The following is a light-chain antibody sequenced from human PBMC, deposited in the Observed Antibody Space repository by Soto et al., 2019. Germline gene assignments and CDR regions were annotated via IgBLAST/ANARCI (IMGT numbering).Light chain of an antibody. CDR2: GSS. Sequence: EVVLTQSPGTLSLSPGERATLSCRASQSVSNNYFAWYQQKPGQAPRLLIFGSSDRATGIPDRFSGSGSGTDFALTISRLEPEDFGVYYCQQYGSSPPYTFGQGTMLEIK. V-gene: IGKV3-20*01. J-gene: IGKJ2*01. CDR1: QSVSNNY. CDR3: QQYGSSPPYT.